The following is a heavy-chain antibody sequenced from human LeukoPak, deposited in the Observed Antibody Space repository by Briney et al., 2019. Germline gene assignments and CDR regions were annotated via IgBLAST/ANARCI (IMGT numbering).Heavy chain of an antibody. Sequence: GASVKVSCKASGYTFITYGISWVRQAPGQGLEWMGWISTYNGDTKYSQKLQGRVTMTTDTSTSTAYMELRSLRSDDTAVYYCGRGPYCSGATCYSQYFDNWGQGTLVTVSS. CDR3: GRGPYCSGATCYSQYFDN. CDR1: GYTFITYG. D-gene: IGHD2-15*01. J-gene: IGHJ4*02. CDR2: ISTYNGDT. V-gene: IGHV1-18*01.